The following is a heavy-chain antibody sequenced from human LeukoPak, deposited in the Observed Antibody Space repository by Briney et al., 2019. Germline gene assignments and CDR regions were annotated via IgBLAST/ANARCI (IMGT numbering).Heavy chain of an antibody. CDR2: TYYRSKWYN. Sequence: SQTLSLTCAISGHIVSSSRATWNWIRQSPSRGLEWLGRTYYRSKWYNDYAVSLKSRITINPDTSKNQFSLHLNSVTPEDTAVYYCARDSTAFDYWGQGTLVTVSS. CDR3: ARDSTAFDY. V-gene: IGHV6-1*01. CDR1: GHIVSSSRAT. J-gene: IGHJ4*02.